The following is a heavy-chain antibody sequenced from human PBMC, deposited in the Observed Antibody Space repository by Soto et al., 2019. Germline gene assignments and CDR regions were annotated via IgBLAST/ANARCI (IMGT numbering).Heavy chain of an antibody. J-gene: IGHJ3*02. D-gene: IGHD5-18*01. V-gene: IGHV3-48*02. CDR1: GFTFSSYS. CDR2: ISSSSSTI. Sequence: EVQLVESGGGLVQPGGSLRLSCAASGFTFSSYSMNWVRQAPGKGLEWVSYISSSSSTIYYADSVKGRFTISRDNAKNSLDLQMNSLRDEDTAVYYCAGERYSYGPNDAFDIWGQGTMVTVSS. CDR3: AGERYSYGPNDAFDI.